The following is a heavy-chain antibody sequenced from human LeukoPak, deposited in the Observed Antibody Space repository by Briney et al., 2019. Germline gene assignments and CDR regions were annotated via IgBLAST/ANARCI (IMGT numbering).Heavy chain of an antibody. Sequence: PSETLTLTCIVSGVSISSYYWSWIRQPPGKGLEWISYIFSSGSTNSNPSLKNGLTISVDTSTNQSFLMLSSVISADETADYCWKSYHYDSGGYYFDHDPWGQGTLVTVSS. D-gene: IGHD3-22*01. V-gene: IGHV4-59*01. J-gene: IGHJ5*02. CDR2: IFSSGST. CDR3: WKSYHYDSGGYYFDHDP. CDR1: GVSISSYY.